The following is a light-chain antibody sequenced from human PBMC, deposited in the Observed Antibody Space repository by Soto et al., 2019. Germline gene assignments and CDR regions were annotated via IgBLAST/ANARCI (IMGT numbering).Light chain of an antibody. CDR1: QSISSW. CDR2: DAS. CDR3: QQDYNYPWT. V-gene: IGKV1-5*01. J-gene: IGKJ1*01. Sequence: DIQMTQSPSTLSASVGDRVTITCRASQSISSWLAWYQQKPGKAPKLLIYDASSLESGVPSRFSGSGSGTEFTLTISSLQPDDFATYYCQQDYNYPWTFDQGTKVDIK.